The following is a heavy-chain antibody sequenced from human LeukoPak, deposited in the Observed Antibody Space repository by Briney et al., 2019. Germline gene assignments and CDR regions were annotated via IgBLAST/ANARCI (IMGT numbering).Heavy chain of an antibody. Sequence: PSETLPLTCAVSGGSISSSNWWSWVRQPPGKGLEWIGEIYHSGSTNYNPSLKSRATISVDKSKNQFSLKLSSATAADTAVYYCVRGGSSGYNWFDPWGQGTLVTVSS. D-gene: IGHD6-19*01. V-gene: IGHV4-4*02. CDR1: GGSISSSNW. CDR2: IYHSGST. J-gene: IGHJ5*02. CDR3: VRGGSSGYNWFDP.